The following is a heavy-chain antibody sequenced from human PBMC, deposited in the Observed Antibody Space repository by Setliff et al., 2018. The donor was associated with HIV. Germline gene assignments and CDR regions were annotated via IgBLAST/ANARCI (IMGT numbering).Heavy chain of an antibody. CDR3: ARTRAPYFFDF. D-gene: IGHD1-26*01. Sequence: SETLSLTCAVYGGSFSEYYWSWIRQSPRTRLEWIGYVSSIGNTNYNPSLKSRVTISVDTSKNQLSLQLNSVTAADTAVYFCARTRAPYFFDFWGQGAQVTV. V-gene: IGHV4-4*08. J-gene: IGHJ4*02. CDR1: GGSFSEYY. CDR2: VSSIGNT.